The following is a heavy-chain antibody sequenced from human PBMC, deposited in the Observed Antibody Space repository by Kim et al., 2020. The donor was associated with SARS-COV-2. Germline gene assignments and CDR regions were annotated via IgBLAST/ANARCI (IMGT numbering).Heavy chain of an antibody. CDR2: IFWDAPSI. CDR1: GFTFDAYA. D-gene: IGHD4-17*01. CDR3: TRGQPSTVTTLYYFDS. J-gene: IGHJ4*02. Sequence: GGSLRLSCAASGFTFDAYAMHWVRQAPGKGLEWVSGIFWDAPSIGYADSVKGRFTISRDNARNSLYLQMNNLRSEDTALYYCTRGQPSTVTTLYYFDSWGQGTLVTVSS. V-gene: IGHV3-9*01.